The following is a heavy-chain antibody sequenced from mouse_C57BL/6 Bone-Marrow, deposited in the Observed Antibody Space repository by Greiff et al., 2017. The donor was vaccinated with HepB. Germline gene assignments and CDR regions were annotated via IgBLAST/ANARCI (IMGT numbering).Heavy chain of an antibody. J-gene: IGHJ1*03. Sequence: LQESGAELVRPGTSVKVSCKASGYAFTNYLIEWVKQRPGQGLEWIGVINPGSGGTNYNEKFKGKATLTADKSSSTAYMQLSSLTSEDSAVYFCARRSIFITTVGRYFDVWGTGTTVTVSS. V-gene: IGHV1-54*01. D-gene: IGHD1-1*01. CDR2: INPGSGGT. CDR1: GYAFTNYL. CDR3: ARRSIFITTVGRYFDV.